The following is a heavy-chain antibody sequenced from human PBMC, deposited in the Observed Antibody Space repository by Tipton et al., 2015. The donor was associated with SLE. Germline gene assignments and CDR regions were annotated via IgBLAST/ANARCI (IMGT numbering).Heavy chain of an antibody. V-gene: IGHV3-30*03. CDR3: ASEFYYGSGSSY. CDR2: ICYDGSNK. Sequence: QLVQSGGGVVQPGRSLRLSCAASGFTFSSYGMYWVRQAPGKGLEWVAVICYDGSNKYYADSVKGRFTISRDNSKNTLYLQMNSLRAEDTAVYYCASEFYYGSGSSYWGQGTLVTVSS. CDR1: GFTFSSYG. J-gene: IGHJ4*02. D-gene: IGHD3-10*01.